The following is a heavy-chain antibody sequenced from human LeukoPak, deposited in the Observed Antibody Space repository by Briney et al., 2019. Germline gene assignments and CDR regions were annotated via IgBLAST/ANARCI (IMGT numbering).Heavy chain of an antibody. D-gene: IGHD5-18*01. CDR3: ARGHGDTAMGPNWFDP. V-gene: IGHV3-30-3*01. Sequence: PGGSLRLSCAASGFTFSSYAMHWVRQAPGKGLEWVAVISYDGSNKYYADSVKGRFTISRDNSKNTLYLQMNSLRAEDTAVYYCARGHGDTAMGPNWFDPWGQGTLVTVSS. CDR2: ISYDGSNK. CDR1: GFTFSSYA. J-gene: IGHJ5*02.